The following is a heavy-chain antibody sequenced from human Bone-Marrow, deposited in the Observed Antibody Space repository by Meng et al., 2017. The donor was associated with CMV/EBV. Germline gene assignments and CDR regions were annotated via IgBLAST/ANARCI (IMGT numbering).Heavy chain of an antibody. J-gene: IGHJ4*02. Sequence: SETLSLTCTVSGGSISSSSYYWGWIRQPPGKGLEWIGSIYYSGSTYYNPSLKSRVTISVDTSKNQFSLKLSSVTAADTAVYYCARRVGWNDDRSFDYWGQGTLV. V-gene: IGHV4-39*01. CDR2: IYYSGST. CDR3: ARRVGWNDDRSFDY. CDR1: GGSISSSSYY. D-gene: IGHD1-1*01.